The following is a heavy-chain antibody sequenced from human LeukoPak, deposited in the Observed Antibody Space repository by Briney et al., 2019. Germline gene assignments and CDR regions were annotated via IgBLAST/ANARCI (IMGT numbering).Heavy chain of an antibody. CDR2: IYYSGST. CDR1: GGSISSHY. V-gene: IGHV4-59*11. J-gene: IGHJ4*02. Sequence: KPSETLSLTCTVSGGSISSHYWSWIRQPPGKGLEWIGYIYYSGSTNYNPSLKSRVTISVDTSKNQFSLKLSSVTAADTAVYYCAREAGIAAAGPFDYWGQGTLVTVSS. CDR3: AREAGIAAAGPFDY. D-gene: IGHD6-13*01.